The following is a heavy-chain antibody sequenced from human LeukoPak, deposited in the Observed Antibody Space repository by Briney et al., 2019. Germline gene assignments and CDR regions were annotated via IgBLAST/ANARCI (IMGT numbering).Heavy chain of an antibody. CDR3: ARGVTMIVVVIHDWYFDL. CDR1: GGSISSSSYY. J-gene: IGHJ2*01. Sequence: SQTLSLTCTVSGGSISSSSYYWGWIRQPPGKGLEWIGSIYYTRSTYYNPSLKSRVTISVDTSKNQFSLKLTSVTAADTAVYYCARGVTMIVVVIHDWYFDLWGRGTLVTVSS. CDR2: IYYTRST. D-gene: IGHD3-22*01. V-gene: IGHV4-39*01.